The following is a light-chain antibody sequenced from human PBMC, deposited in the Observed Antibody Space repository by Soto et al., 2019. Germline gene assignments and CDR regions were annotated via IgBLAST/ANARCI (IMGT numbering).Light chain of an antibody. CDR2: GAS. CDR3: QQCNSFPYT. Sequence: DIQMTQSPSTLSASVGDRVTITCRASQSISSWLAWYQQKPGKAPKLLIFGASRLESGVPSRFSGSGSGTECTLTISSLQPDDFATYYCQQCNSFPYTFGQGTKLEIK. CDR1: QSISSW. V-gene: IGKV1-5*01. J-gene: IGKJ2*01.